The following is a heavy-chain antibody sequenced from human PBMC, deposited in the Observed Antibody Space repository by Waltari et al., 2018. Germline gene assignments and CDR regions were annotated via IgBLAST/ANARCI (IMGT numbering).Heavy chain of an antibody. J-gene: IGHJ4*02. V-gene: IGHV3-7*01. D-gene: IGHD2-21*01. CDR1: GFTFSNYW. Sequence: EVQLVESGGGLVQPGGSLRLSCAASGFTFSNYWMTWVRQGPGKGPEWVTNIKKDGTEKYYVDSVKCRFTISRDNAKNSLYLQMDSLRPEDTAVYYCATRPDGDFYLGVFDFWGQGTLVTVSS. CDR2: IKKDGTEK. CDR3: ATRPDGDFYLGVFDF.